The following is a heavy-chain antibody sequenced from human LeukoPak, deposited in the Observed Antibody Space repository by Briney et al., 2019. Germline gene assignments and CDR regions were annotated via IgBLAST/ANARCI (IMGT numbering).Heavy chain of an antibody. CDR1: GYTFTSYG. V-gene: IGHV1-18*01. Sequence: ASVKVSCKASGYTFTSYGISWVRQAPGQGLEWMGWISAYNGNTNYAQKLQGRVTITTDTSTSTAYMELRSLRSADTAVYYCARGGYCSSTSCYSCDYWGQGTLVTVSS. CDR2: ISAYNGNT. D-gene: IGHD2-2*01. J-gene: IGHJ4*02. CDR3: ARGGYCSSTSCYSCDY.